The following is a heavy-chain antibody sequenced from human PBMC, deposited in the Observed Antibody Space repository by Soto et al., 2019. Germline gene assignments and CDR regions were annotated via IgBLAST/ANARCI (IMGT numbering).Heavy chain of an antibody. CDR1: GFIVSHNY. Sequence: EVQLVESGGGLIQPGGSLRLSCAASGFIVSHNYMSWVRQAPGKGLDWVSLIYDDGRSYYADSVKGRFTISRDNSKNMLYLQLNSLRAEDSAVYYCARLPDYSYFFGLDVWGQGTTVTVSS. V-gene: IGHV3-53*01. CDR3: ARLPDYSYFFGLDV. CDR2: IYDDGRS. J-gene: IGHJ6*02.